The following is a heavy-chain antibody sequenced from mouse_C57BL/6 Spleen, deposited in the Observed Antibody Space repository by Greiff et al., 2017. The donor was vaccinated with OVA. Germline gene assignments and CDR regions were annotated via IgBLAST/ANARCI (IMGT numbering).Heavy chain of an antibody. J-gene: IGHJ4*01. V-gene: IGHV5-6*01. CDR2: ISSGGSYT. CDR1: GFTFSSYG. Sequence: EVKLMESGGDLVKPGGSLKLSCAASGFTFSSYGMSWVRPTPDKRLEWVATISSGGSYTYYPDSVTGRFTISRDNAKNTLYLQMSSLKSEDTAMYYCARQGDYDEDYYAMDYWGQGTSVTVSS. CDR3: ARQGDYDEDYYAMDY. D-gene: IGHD2-4*01.